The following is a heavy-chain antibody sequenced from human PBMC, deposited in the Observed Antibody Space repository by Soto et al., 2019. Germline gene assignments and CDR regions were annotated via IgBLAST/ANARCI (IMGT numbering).Heavy chain of an antibody. CDR1: GFTFSSYG. CDR2: ISYDGSNK. J-gene: IGHJ6*02. V-gene: IGHV3-30*18. CDR3: ANGQITSVGVVREDGMDV. D-gene: IGHD3-3*01. Sequence: QVQLVESGGGVVQPGRSLRLSCAASGFTFSSYGMHWVRQAPGKGLEWVAVISYDGSNKYYADSVKGRFTISRDNSKNTKYLQMNSRRAEDTAVYYGANGQITSVGVVREDGMDVWGHGTTVSVSS.